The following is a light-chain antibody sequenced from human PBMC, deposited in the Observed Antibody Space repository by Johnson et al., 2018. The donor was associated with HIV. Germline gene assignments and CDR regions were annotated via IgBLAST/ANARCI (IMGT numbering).Light chain of an antibody. CDR2: KDS. V-gene: IGLV3-16*01. CDR1: ALPNKY. Sequence: VLTQPPSVSVSLGQMARITCSGEALPNKYAYWYQQKPGQFPVLVIYKDSERPSGIPERFSGSSSGTIVTLTISGVQAADEADYYCLSAGSSGEVFGTGTKVAVL. J-gene: IGLJ1*01. CDR3: LSAGSSGEV.